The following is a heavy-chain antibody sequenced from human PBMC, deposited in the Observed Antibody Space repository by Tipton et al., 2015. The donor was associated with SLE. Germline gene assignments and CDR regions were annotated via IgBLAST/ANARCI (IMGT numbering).Heavy chain of an antibody. CDR1: GGSISSHY. J-gene: IGHJ3*02. Sequence: TLSLTCTVSGGSISSHYWSWIRQPPGKGLEWIGYIYYSGSTNYNPSLKSRVTLSVDTSKNQFSLKLSSVTAADTAVYYCARDKGTVVVLHAFDIWGQGTMVTVSS. CDR2: IYYSGST. V-gene: IGHV4-59*11. D-gene: IGHD3-22*01. CDR3: ARDKGTVVVLHAFDI.